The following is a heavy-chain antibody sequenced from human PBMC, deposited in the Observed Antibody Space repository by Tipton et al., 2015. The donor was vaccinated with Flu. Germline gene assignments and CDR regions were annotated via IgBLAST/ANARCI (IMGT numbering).Heavy chain of an antibody. V-gene: IGHV4-31*03. CDR1: GASISSGGYY. Sequence: TLSLTCSVSGASISSGGYYWSWTRQHPGKGLEWIGYIHYSGSTYYNPSLRSRVTISVDTSKNQFALNLSSLTAADTAVYYCARDEDTSMGTHWGQGTLVTVSS. D-gene: IGHD5-18*01. CDR3: ARDEDTSMGTH. J-gene: IGHJ4*02. CDR2: IHYSGST.